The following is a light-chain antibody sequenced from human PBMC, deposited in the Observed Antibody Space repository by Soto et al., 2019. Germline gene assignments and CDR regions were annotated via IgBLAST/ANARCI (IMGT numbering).Light chain of an antibody. CDR2: KAS. J-gene: IGKJ3*01. V-gene: IGKV1-5*03. CDR1: QSISSW. CDR3: QQSFT. Sequence: DIQMTQSPSTLSASVGDRVTITCRASQSISSWLAWYQQKPGKAPKLLIYKASTLESGVPSRFSGSGSGTEFKHTISSLQPDDFATYYCQQSFTFGPGTKVDIK.